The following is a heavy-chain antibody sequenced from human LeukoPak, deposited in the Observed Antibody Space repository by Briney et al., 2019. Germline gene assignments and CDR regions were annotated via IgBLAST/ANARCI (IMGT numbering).Heavy chain of an antibody. Sequence: PSETLSPTCTVSGGSISSSSYYWGWIRQPPGKGLEWIGSIYYSGSTYYNPSLKSRVTISVDTSKNQFSLKLSSVTAADTAVYYCARRAAAALNWFDPWGQGTLVTVSS. D-gene: IGHD6-13*01. CDR1: GGSISSSSYY. CDR3: ARRAAAALNWFDP. CDR2: IYYSGST. J-gene: IGHJ5*02. V-gene: IGHV4-39*01.